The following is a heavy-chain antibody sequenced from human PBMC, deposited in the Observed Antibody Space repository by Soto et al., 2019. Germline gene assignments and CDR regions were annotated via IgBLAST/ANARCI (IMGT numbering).Heavy chain of an antibody. D-gene: IGHD2-15*01. CDR2: VSASGGST. V-gene: IGHV3-23*01. Sequence: EVQLLESGGGLVQPGESLRLSCAASGFTFTTYAMFWVRQAPGKGLEWVSGVSASGGSTYAADSVKGRFTISRDNSKNTVHLQMTSLRAADTAVYYCAKTMGDCSGGTCYGAYSMDVWGQGITVTVSS. CDR3: AKTMGDCSGGTCYGAYSMDV. CDR1: GFTFTTYA. J-gene: IGHJ6*02.